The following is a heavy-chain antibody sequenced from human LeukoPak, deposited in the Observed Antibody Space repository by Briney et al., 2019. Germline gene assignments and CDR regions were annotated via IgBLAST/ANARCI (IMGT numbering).Heavy chain of an antibody. J-gene: IGHJ4*02. Sequence: PGGPLRLSCAASGFTFSNDWMHWVRQAPGKGLVWVSRINTDGSTTTYADSVKGRFTISRDNAKNTRYLQMNSLRVEDTAVYYCARGRGGSYHYWGQGTLVTVSS. CDR2: INTDGSTT. D-gene: IGHD1-26*01. CDR3: ARGRGGSYHY. V-gene: IGHV3-74*01. CDR1: GFTFSNDW.